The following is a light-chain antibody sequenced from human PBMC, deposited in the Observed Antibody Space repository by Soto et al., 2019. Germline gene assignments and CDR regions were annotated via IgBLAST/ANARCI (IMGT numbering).Light chain of an antibody. CDR1: QSIASF. Sequence: DIQMTQSPSSLSASIGDTVTITCRASQSIASFFNWLQLKPGKAPKLLISDTSTLQSGVPSRFSGGGSGTEITLTIRSLQPEDSALYFCLQDYSPLLAFGAGTRVEIK. J-gene: IGKJ4*01. CDR3: LQDYSPLLA. V-gene: IGKV1-39*01. CDR2: DTS.